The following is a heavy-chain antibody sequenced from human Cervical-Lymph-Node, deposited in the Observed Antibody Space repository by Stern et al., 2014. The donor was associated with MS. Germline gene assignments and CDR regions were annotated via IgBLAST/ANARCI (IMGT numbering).Heavy chain of an antibody. J-gene: IGHJ6*02. CDR2: ISGSRYYT. CDR3: AKDCGDLWRAYPYCYGLDV. V-gene: IGHV3-23*01. Sequence: EVQLLESGGGLVQPGGSLRLSCAASGFTLSSYAMSWVRQAPGKGLEWVSVISGSRYYTFYADSVKGRFTISSDSSKNTLYLQMNSLRAEDTAVYYCAKDCGDLWRAYPYCYGLDVWGQGTTVTVSS. D-gene: IGHD3-3*01. CDR1: GFTLSSYA.